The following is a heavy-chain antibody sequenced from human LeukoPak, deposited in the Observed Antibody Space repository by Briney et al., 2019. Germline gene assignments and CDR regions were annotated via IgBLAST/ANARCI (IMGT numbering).Heavy chain of an antibody. V-gene: IGHV3-30*03. D-gene: IGHD2-15*01. CDR1: GFTFGSFG. J-gene: IGHJ4*02. CDR3: ARDLSCPDSCPFDY. Sequence: GGSLRLSCAASGFTFGSFGMNWVRQAPGKGLEWVTVISYDGSDEYYVDSVKGRFTISRDNSKNTLYLQMNSLRAEDTAVYYCARDLSCPDSCPFDYWGQGTLVTVSS. CDR2: ISYDGSDE.